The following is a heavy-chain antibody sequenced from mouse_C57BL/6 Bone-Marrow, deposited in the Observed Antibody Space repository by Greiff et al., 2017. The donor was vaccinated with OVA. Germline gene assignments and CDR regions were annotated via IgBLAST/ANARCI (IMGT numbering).Heavy chain of an antibody. V-gene: IGHV14-4*01. J-gene: IGHJ3*01. D-gene: IGHD2-5*01. CDR3: TPYYSNYEFAY. CDR2: IDPENGDT. Sequence: VQLQQSGAELVRPGASVKLSCTASGFNITDDYMHWVKQRPEQGLEWIGWIDPENGDTEYASKFQGKATITADTSSNTAYLQLSSLTSEDTAVYYCTPYYSNYEFAYWGQGTLVTVSA. CDR1: GFNITDDY.